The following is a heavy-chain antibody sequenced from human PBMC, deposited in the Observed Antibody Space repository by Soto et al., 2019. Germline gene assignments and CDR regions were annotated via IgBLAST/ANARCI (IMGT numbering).Heavy chain of an antibody. V-gene: IGHV1-69*04. CDR3: ARETVVVPAALNWFDP. J-gene: IGHJ5*02. CDR1: GGTFSSYT. D-gene: IGHD2-2*01. CDR2: IIPILGIA. Sequence: SVKVSCKASGGTFSSYTISWVRQAPGQGLEWMGRIIPILGIANYAQKFQGRVTITADKSTSTAYMELSSLRSEDTAVYYCARETVVVPAALNWFDPWGQGTLVTVSS.